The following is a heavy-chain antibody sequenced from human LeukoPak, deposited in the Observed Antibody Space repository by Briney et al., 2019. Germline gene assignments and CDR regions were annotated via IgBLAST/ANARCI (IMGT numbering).Heavy chain of an antibody. D-gene: IGHD6-13*01. J-gene: IGHJ4*02. CDR2: FDPEDGET. Sequence: GRSLRLSCAASGFTFSTFGMHWVRQAPGKGLEWMGGFDPEDGETIYAQKFQGRVTMTEDTSTDTAYMELSSLRSEDTAVYYCATLKTYSSPFYWGQGTLVTVSS. CDR3: ATLKTYSSPFY. V-gene: IGHV1-24*01. CDR1: GFTFSTFG.